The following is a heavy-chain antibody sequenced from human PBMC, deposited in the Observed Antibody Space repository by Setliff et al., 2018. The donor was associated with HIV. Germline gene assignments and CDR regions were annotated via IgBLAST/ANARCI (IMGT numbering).Heavy chain of an antibody. V-gene: IGHV1-2*02. CDR3: ARRVPPIPSGDLDY. CDR1: GYTFTDYY. D-gene: IGHD4-17*01. Sequence: ASVKVSCKASGYTFTDYYIHWVRQAPGQGLEWMGWINPNSSDTNYAEKFQGRVTMTRDTSISTAYMDLSRLRSDDTAVYYCARRVPPIPSGDLDYWGQGTLVTVSS. CDR2: INPNSSDT. J-gene: IGHJ4*02.